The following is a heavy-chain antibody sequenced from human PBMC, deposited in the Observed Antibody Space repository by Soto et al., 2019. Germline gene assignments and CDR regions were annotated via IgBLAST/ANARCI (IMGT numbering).Heavy chain of an antibody. Sequence: GGSLRLSCAASGFIFSDFGMHWVRQAPGKGLEWVAVIWSDGSIKYYADSVKGRFSISRDNDNDTLYLRMDSLRADDTAVYYCARGNIKTFGVLITIPFDYWGQGTLVTVSS. CDR2: IWSDGSIK. CDR3: ARGNIKTFGVLITIPFDY. V-gene: IGHV3-33*01. CDR1: GFIFSDFG. J-gene: IGHJ4*02. D-gene: IGHD3-3*01.